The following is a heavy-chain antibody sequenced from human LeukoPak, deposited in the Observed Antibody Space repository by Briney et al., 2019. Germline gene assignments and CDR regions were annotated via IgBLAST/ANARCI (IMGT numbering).Heavy chain of an antibody. D-gene: IGHD3-22*01. V-gene: IGHV4-39*01. Sequence: PSETLSLTCTVSGGSISSTDYYWGWIRQPPGMGLEWIGSINYSGTTYYNPSLKSRVSISVDTSKSQFSLKLSSVTATDTAVYYCARQWDSSGYHEYFQHWGQGTLVTVSS. CDR2: INYSGTT. CDR1: GGSISSTDYY. CDR3: ARQWDSSGYHEYFQH. J-gene: IGHJ1*01.